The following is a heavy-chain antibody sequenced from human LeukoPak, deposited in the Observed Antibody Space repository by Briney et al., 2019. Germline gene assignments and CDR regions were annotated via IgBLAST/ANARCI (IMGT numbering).Heavy chain of an antibody. CDR2: IYHSGST. D-gene: IGHD3-3*01. CDR1: GGSFSGYY. CDR3: ARGLLFLGPYFQH. V-gene: IGHV4-34*01. J-gene: IGHJ1*01. Sequence: PSETLSLTCAVYGGSFSGYYWSWIRQPPGKGLEWIGYIYHSGSTYYNPSLKSRVTISVDRSKNQFSLKLSSVTAADTAVYYCARGLLFLGPYFQHWGQGTLVTVSS.